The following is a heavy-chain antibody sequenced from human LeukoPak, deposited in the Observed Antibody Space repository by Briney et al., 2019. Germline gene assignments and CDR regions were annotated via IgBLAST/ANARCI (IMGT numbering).Heavy chain of an antibody. Sequence: GASVKVSCKASGGTFSSYAISWVRQAPGQGLEWMGGIIPIFGTANYAQKFQGRVTITTDESTSTAYMELSSLRSEDTAVYYCASSSGGYSSSPRETGYYYYMDVWGKGTTVTVSS. CDR3: ASSSGGYSSSPRETGYYYYMDV. CDR2: IIPIFGTA. CDR1: GGTFSSYA. V-gene: IGHV1-69*05. D-gene: IGHD6-6*01. J-gene: IGHJ6*03.